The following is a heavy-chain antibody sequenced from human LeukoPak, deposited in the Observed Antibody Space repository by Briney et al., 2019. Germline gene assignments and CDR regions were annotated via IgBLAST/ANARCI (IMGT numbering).Heavy chain of an antibody. CDR1: GFTVSGNY. J-gene: IGHJ4*02. D-gene: IGHD6-19*01. Sequence: GGSLRLSCAASGFTVSGNYMSWVRQAPGKGLQCVSTIYKEGNTFYADSVRGRFTLSRDNSKNTLYLQMNSRRAEDTAIYYCARESVTSGWYLYWGQGTLVTVSS. V-gene: IGHV3-53*01. CDR2: IYKEGNT. CDR3: ARESVTSGWYLY.